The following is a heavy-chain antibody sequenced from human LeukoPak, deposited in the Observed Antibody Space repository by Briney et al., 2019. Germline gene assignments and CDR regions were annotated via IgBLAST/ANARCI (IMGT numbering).Heavy chain of an antibody. Sequence: ASVKVSCKASGYTFTSYAMAWVRQAPGQGLEWMGWINTNTGNPTYAQDFTGRFVFSLDTSVSTAYLQISTLKAEDTAVHYCARERPGVIFDYWGQGTLVTVSS. CDR1: GYTFTSYA. D-gene: IGHD3-10*01. V-gene: IGHV7-4-1*02. CDR3: ARERPGVIFDY. J-gene: IGHJ4*02. CDR2: INTNTGNP.